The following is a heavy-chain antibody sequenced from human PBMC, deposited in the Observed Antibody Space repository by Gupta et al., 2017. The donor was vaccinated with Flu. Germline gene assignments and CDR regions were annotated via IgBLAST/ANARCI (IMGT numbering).Heavy chain of an antibody. CDR2: VYSSGIT. CDR1: GGPITAPSYF. CDR3: TRESSYYHSSNYYYWYFDL. Sequence: QVQLQESGPGLVKPSQTLSLRCNVSGGPITAPSYFWSWVRQPAGKGLEWIGRVYSSGITNYNPSFKSRVTISLDTTKTQFSLDLTSVTAADTAVYYCTRESSYYHSSNYYYWYFDLWGRGTLVTVSS. J-gene: IGHJ2*01. V-gene: IGHV4-61*02. D-gene: IGHD3-22*01.